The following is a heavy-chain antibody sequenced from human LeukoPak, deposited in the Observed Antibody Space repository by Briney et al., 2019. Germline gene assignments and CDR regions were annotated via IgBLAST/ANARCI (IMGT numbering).Heavy chain of an antibody. D-gene: IGHD6-19*01. CDR2: IYSGGST. CDR3: ATSRRQWLDFDY. V-gene: IGHV3-53*01. CDR1: GFTVSSNY. Sequence: GGSLRLSCAASGFTVSSNYMSWDRQAPGKGLXWVSVIYSGGSTYYADSVKGRFTISRDNSKNTLYLQMNSLRAEDTAVYYCATSRRQWLDFDYWGQGTLVTVSS. J-gene: IGHJ4*02.